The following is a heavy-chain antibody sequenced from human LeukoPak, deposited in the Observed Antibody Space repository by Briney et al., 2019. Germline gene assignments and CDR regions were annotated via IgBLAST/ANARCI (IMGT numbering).Heavy chain of an antibody. V-gene: IGHV4-59*08. Sequence: SETLSLTCTVSGASISDYYWNWIRQPPGKGLEWIRYIYYSGSTNYNPSLKSRVTISVDTSKNQFSLKLSSVTAADTAVYYCAGAKAAAGIEYFDYWGQGTLVTVSS. CDR3: AGAKAAAGIEYFDY. D-gene: IGHD6-13*01. CDR1: GASISDYY. CDR2: IYYSGST. J-gene: IGHJ4*02.